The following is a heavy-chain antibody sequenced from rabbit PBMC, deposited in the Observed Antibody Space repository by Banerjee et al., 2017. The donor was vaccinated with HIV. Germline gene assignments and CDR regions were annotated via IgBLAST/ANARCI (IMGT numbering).Heavy chain of an antibody. V-gene: IGHV1S40*01. CDR3: ARASTYDSAGYSYAL. D-gene: IGHD6-1*01. J-gene: IGHJ4*01. Sequence: QSLEESGGDLVKPGESLTLSCKASGFTISSSFWMCWVRQAPGKGLEWIACIDAGSGGSTYYATWAKGRFTISKTSSTTVTLPMTSLTAADTATYFCARASTYDSAGYSYALWGPGTLVTVS. CDR2: IDAGSGGST. CDR1: GFTISSSFW.